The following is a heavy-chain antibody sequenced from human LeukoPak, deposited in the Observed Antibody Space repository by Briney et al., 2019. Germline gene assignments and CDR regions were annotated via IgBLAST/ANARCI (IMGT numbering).Heavy chain of an antibody. CDR1: GGSFSAYY. J-gene: IGHJ4*03. V-gene: IGHV4-34*01. CDR2: VNHRGDT. CDR3: ARGPTISETGYFDC. D-gene: IGHD1-1*01. Sequence: TSETLSLTCAVYGGSFSAYYWSWIRQSPGKGLQWIAEVNHRGDTNYNPSVKGRVTISVDTSKNQFSLKVTSLTAADTAVYYCARGPTISETGYFDCWAQGTLVTVSS.